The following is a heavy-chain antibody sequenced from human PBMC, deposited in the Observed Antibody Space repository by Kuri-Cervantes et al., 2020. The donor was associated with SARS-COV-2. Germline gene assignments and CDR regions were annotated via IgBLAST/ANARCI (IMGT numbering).Heavy chain of an antibody. CDR3: ARGRIMITFGGVEPFDY. V-gene: IGHV3-23*01. D-gene: IGHD3-16*01. CDR2: ISGPGGST. J-gene: IGHJ4*02. CDR1: GFTFGDHA. Sequence: GESLKISCAASGFTFGDHAMVWVRQAPGKGLEWVSAISGPGGSTYYADSVKDRFTISRDNPKKTLSLQMNSLRAEDTAVYYCARGRIMITFGGVEPFDYWGQGTLVTVSS.